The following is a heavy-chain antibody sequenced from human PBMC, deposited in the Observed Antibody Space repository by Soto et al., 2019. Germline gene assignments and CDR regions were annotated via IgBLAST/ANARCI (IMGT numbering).Heavy chain of an antibody. Sequence: LRLSCAASGFTFDDYTMHWVRQAPGKGLEWVSLISWDGGSTYYADSVKGRFTISRDNSKNSLYLQMNSLRTEDTALYYCAKDAYGDYGDYYYYYGMDVWRQGSTVTVSS. CDR2: ISWDGGST. V-gene: IGHV3-43*01. J-gene: IGHJ6*02. CDR1: GFTFDDYT. D-gene: IGHD4-17*01. CDR3: AKDAYGDYGDYYYYYGMDV.